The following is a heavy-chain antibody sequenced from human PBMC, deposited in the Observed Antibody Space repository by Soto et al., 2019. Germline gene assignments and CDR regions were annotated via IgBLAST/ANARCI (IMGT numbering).Heavy chain of an antibody. V-gene: IGHV4-34*01. CDR1: GGSFSGYY. J-gene: IGHJ4*02. CDR3: ARGGGYQLPSRITMVRGVPYYFDY. Sequence: SETLSLTCAVYGGSFSGYYWSWIRQPPGKGLEWIGEINHSGSTNYNPSLKSRVTISVDTSKNQFSLKLSSVTAADTAVYYCARGGGYQLPSRITMVRGVPYYFDYWGQGTLVTVSS. D-gene: IGHD3-10*01. CDR2: INHSGST.